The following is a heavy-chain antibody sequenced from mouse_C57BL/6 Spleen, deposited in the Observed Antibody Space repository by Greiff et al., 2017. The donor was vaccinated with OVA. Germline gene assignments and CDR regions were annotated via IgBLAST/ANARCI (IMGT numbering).Heavy chain of an antibody. CDR3: ARPYYCDAMDY. V-gene: IGHV1-52*01. Sequence: QVQLKQPGAELVRPGSSVKLSCKASGYTFTSYWMHWVKQRPIQGLEWIGNIDPSDSETHYNQKFKDKATLTVDKSSSTAYMQLSSLTSEDSAVYYCARPYYCDAMDYWGQGTSVTVSS. D-gene: IGHD2-10*01. CDR2: IDPSDSET. CDR1: GYTFTSYW. J-gene: IGHJ4*01.